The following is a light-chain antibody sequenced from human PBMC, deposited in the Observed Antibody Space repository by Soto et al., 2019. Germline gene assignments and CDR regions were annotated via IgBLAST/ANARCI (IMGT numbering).Light chain of an antibody. CDR1: QSVSSSY. CDR3: QQYNNWPPWT. V-gene: IGKV3-20*01. Sequence: EIVLTQSPGTLSLSRGERATLSCRASQSVSSSYLAWYQQKPGQAPRLLIYGASSRATGIPARFSGSGSGTDFTLTISSLQSEDFAVYYCQQYNNWPPWTFGQGTKVDIK. CDR2: GAS. J-gene: IGKJ1*01.